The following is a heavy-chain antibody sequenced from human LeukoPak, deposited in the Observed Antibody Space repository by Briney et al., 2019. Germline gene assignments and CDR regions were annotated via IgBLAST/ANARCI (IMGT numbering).Heavy chain of an antibody. V-gene: IGHV4-34*01. D-gene: IGHD6-19*01. CDR1: NGSLSGYY. CDR2: INHSGRT. Sequence: SETLSLTCAVYNGSLSGYYWSWIRQPPGKGLEWIGEINHSGRTDYNPSLKSRVTISGDTSKNQFSLKLSSVTAADTAVYYCARERREAQWLATYYYYYMDVWGKGTTVTVSS. CDR3: ARERREAQWLATYYYYYMDV. J-gene: IGHJ6*03.